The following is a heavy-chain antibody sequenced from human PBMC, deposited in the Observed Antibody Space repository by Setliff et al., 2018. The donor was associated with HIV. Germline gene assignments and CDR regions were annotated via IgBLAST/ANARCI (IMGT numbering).Heavy chain of an antibody. Sequence: SETLSLTCTVSGGYISSDYWSWIRQPPGKGLEWRGYIYYSGSTYYNPSLKSRVTISVDTSKNQFSLALNSATAADTAVYYCARDGKEIGYWGQGIRVTVSS. CDR1: GGYISSDY. CDR2: IYYSGST. D-gene: IGHD1-26*01. V-gene: IGHV4-59*12. J-gene: IGHJ4*02. CDR3: ARDGKEIGY.